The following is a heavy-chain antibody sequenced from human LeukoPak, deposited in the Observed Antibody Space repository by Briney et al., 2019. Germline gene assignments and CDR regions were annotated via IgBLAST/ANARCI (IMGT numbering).Heavy chain of an antibody. Sequence: KPSETLSLTCAVYGGSFSGYYWSWIRQPPGKGLEWIGEINHSGNTNYNPSLKSRVTISVDTSKNQFSLKLSSVTAADTAVYYCARGRIVVVPAAFDKPRRGGAFDIWGQGTMVTVSS. CDR3: ARGRIVVVPAAFDKPRRGGAFDI. D-gene: IGHD2-2*01. V-gene: IGHV4-34*01. CDR2: INHSGNT. J-gene: IGHJ3*02. CDR1: GGSFSGYY.